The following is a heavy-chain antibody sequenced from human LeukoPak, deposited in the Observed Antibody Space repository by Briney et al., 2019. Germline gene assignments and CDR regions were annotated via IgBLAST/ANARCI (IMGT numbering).Heavy chain of an antibody. CDR1: GYTFTSYG. Sequence: GASVKVSCKASGYTFTSYGISWVRQAPGQGLEWMGWISAYNGNTNYAQKLQGRVTMTTDTSTSTAYMELRSLRSDDTAVYYCARVFEGGDYGAYYYGMDVWGQGTTVTVSS. J-gene: IGHJ6*02. D-gene: IGHD4-17*01. V-gene: IGHV1-18*04. CDR2: ISAYNGNT. CDR3: ARVFEGGDYGAYYYGMDV.